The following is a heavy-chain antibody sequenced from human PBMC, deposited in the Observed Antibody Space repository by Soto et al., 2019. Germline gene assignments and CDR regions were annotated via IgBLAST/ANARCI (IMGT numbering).Heavy chain of an antibody. D-gene: IGHD1-26*01. CDR2: ISSSSSTI. CDR1: GFTFSSYS. V-gene: IGHV3-48*02. CDR3: AGYEEVGATYTLHDALDF. J-gene: IGHJ3*01. Sequence: GGSLRLSCAASGFTFSSYSMNWVRQAPGKGLEWVSYISSSSSTIYYADSVKGRFTISGDNAKNSLYLQMNSLRDEDTAVYYCAGYEEVGATYTLHDALDFWGQGTMVTV.